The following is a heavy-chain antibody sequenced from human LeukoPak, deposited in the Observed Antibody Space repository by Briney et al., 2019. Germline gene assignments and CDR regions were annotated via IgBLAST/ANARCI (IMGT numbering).Heavy chain of an antibody. CDR2: IYYSGAT. J-gene: IGHJ6*02. CDR1: GGSIKGSY. V-gene: IGHV4-59*01. D-gene: IGHD3-10*01. Sequence: PSETLSLTCTVSGGSIKGSYWTWIRQPPGKGLECIGYIYYSGATNYNPSLKRRVTISVDTSSNQFSLRLRSVTAADTAVYYCARLFGVRGSGYKDVWGQGTTVTVSS. CDR3: ARLFGVRGSGYKDV.